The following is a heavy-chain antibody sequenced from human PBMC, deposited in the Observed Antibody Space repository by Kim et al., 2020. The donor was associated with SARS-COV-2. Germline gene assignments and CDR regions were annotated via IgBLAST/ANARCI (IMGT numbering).Heavy chain of an antibody. J-gene: IGHJ6*02. V-gene: IGHV4-39*01. D-gene: IGHD6-6*01. CDR3: ARHGIAARYYGMDV. Sequence: SETLSLTCTVSGGSISSSSYYWGWIRQPPGKGLEWIGSIYYSGSTYYNPSLKSRVTISVDTSKNQFSLKLSSVTAADTAVYYCARHGIAARYYGMDVWGQGTTVTVSS. CDR1: GGSISSSSYY. CDR2: IYYSGST.